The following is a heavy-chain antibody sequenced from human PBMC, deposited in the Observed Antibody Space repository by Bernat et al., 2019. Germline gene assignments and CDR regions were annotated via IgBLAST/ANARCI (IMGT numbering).Heavy chain of an antibody. J-gene: IGHJ6*02. Sequence: QVQLVQSGAEVKKPGSSVKVSCKASGGTFSSYAISWVRQAPGQGLEWMGGIIPIFGTANYAQKFQGRVTITADESTSTAYMELSSLRSEGTAVYYCARVRVNYCGSGSPPYYYYGMDVWGQGTTVTVSS. CDR3: ARVRVNYCGSGSPPYYYYGMDV. D-gene: IGHD3-10*01. V-gene: IGHV1-69*01. CDR1: GGTFSSYA. CDR2: IIPIFGTA.